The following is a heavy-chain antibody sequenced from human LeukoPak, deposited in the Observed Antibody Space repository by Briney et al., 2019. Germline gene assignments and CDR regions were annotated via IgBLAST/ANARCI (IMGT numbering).Heavy chain of an antibody. CDR1: GFTVTTNS. J-gene: IGHJ5*02. CDR3: VASQGPGKHWFDP. V-gene: IGHV3-53*01. Sequence: GGSLRLSCAASGFTVTTNSLNWARPAPGKELEWVSVISTGDERHYAESVQGRFTISRDSSRNTLSLHMNSLRLEDTAIYYCVASQGPGKHWFDPWGQGTLVTVSS. CDR2: ISTGDER.